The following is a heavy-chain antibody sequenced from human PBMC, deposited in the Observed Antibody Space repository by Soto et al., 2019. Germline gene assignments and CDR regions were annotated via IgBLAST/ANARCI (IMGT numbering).Heavy chain of an antibody. Sequence: EVHLVESGGGLVQPGGSLRLSCPASGLTVSSNHMNWVRQAPGKGLEWVSGIYSGGTTYHADSVKGRFTISRDNSKNTLFLQMNSLRVEDTAVYYCAREWAGADHNWFDPWGQGTLVTVSS. V-gene: IGHV3-66*01. CDR3: AREWAGADHNWFDP. CDR1: GLTVSSNH. D-gene: IGHD6-13*01. CDR2: IYSGGTT. J-gene: IGHJ5*02.